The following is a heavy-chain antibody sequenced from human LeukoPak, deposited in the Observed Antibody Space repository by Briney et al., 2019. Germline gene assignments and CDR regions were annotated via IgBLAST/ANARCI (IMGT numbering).Heavy chain of an antibody. Sequence: PGGSLRLSCEASGFIFSGYTMHWIRQTPDKGLEWVAIISHDGSDEYSADSVKGRFKVSRDNSKNTLYLEMNSLRSEDTAVYYCARDGGYCSGYSCYRTWNMDDWGKGTTVTVSS. CDR1: GFIFSGYT. CDR3: ARDGGYCSGYSCYRTWNMDD. V-gene: IGHV3-30*01. CDR2: ISHDGSDE. J-gene: IGHJ6*03. D-gene: IGHD2-2*02.